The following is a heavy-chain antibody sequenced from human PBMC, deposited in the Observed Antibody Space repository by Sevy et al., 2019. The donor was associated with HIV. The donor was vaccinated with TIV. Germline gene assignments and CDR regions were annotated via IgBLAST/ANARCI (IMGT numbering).Heavy chain of an antibody. CDR2: ISSSGSTI. CDR3: AREGRYCSSTSCHLSNGAFDI. V-gene: IGHV3-48*03. Sequence: GGSLRLSCAASGFTFSSYEMNWVRQAPGKGLEWVSYISSSGSTIYYADSVKGRFTISRDKAKNSLYLQMNSLRAEDTAVYYCAREGRYCSSTSCHLSNGAFDIWGQGTMVTVSS. D-gene: IGHD2-2*01. J-gene: IGHJ3*02. CDR1: GFTFSSYE.